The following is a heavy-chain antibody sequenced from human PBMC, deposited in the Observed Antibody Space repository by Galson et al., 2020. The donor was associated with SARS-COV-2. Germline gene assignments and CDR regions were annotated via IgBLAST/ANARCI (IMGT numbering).Heavy chain of an antibody. CDR3: ARGLGIVVVTARGNWFDP. CDR2: INQRRST. J-gene: IGHJ5*02. CDR1: GGSFTGYY. V-gene: IGHV4-34*01. Sequence: SEPLSLTCAVHGGSFTGYYWSSSRQPPGNGMDWNGEINQRRSTNYNPSLKSRVTISVDTSKNQFSLKLSSVTAADTAVYYCARGLGIVVVTARGNWFDPWGQGTLVTVSS. D-gene: IGHD2-21*02.